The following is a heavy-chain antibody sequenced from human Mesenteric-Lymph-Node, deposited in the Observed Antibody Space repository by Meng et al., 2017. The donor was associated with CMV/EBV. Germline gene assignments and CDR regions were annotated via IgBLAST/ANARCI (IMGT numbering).Heavy chain of an antibody. CDR1: GFTFSCCW. CDR2: IKQDGSDK. V-gene: IGHV3-7*01. CDR3: VRGGGALDY. D-gene: IGHD3-16*01. Sequence: GESLKISCAASGFTFSCCWMSRARQAPGKGEEWLANIKQDGSDKYYVDTVKGRFTISRDNAKNSLYVQMNSLRAEETAVYYCVRGGGALDYWGQGTLVTVSS. J-gene: IGHJ4*02.